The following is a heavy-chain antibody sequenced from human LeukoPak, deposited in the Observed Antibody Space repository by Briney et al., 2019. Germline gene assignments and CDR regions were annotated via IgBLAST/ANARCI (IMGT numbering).Heavy chain of an antibody. CDR1: GYTFTSYD. Sequence: ASVKVSCKASGYTFTSYDINWVRQATGQGLEWMGWMNPNSGNTGYAQKFQGRVTITRNTSISTAYMELSSLRSEDTAVYYCARGLTHYDFWSGYSYPYFDYWGQGTLVTVSS. CDR3: ARGLTHYDFWSGYSYPYFDY. V-gene: IGHV1-8*03. CDR2: MNPNSGNT. J-gene: IGHJ4*02. D-gene: IGHD3-3*01.